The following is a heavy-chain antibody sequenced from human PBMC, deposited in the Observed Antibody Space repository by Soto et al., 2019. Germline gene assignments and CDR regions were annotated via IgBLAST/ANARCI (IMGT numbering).Heavy chain of an antibody. CDR1: GYIFTSYG. CDR2: ISAYNGNK. J-gene: IGHJ4*02. Sequence: TSVKLSCKESGYIFTSYGISWVRQAPGQGLEWMGWISAYNGNKKYAQKLQGRVSMTTDTSTSTAYMELRSLRSDDTAVYYCARDLGQQLFDYWGQGTLVTVSS. D-gene: IGHD6-13*01. V-gene: IGHV1-18*01. CDR3: ARDLGQQLFDY.